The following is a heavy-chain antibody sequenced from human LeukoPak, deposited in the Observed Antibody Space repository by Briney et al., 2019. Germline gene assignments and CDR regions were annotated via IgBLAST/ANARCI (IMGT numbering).Heavy chain of an antibody. CDR3: ARHPTLRRIPLTLWFDP. CDR1: GGSFSGYY. Sequence: PSETLSLTCVVYGGSFSGYYWSWIRQPPGKGLEWIGEINHSGSTNYNPSLKSRVTISVDTSKNQFSLKLSSVTAADTAVYYCARHPTLRRIPLTLWFDPWGQGTLVTVSS. D-gene: IGHD2/OR15-2a*01. J-gene: IGHJ5*02. V-gene: IGHV4-34*01. CDR2: INHSGST.